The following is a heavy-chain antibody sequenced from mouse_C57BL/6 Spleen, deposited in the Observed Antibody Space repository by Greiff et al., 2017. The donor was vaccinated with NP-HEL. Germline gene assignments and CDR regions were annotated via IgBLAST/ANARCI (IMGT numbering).Heavy chain of an antibody. CDR2: IDPSDSYT. CDR3: ARGVANYGNYLYYFDY. CDR1: GYTFTSYW. J-gene: IGHJ2*01. D-gene: IGHD2-1*01. V-gene: IGHV1-59*01. Sequence: QVQLKQPGAELVRPGTSVKLSCKASGYTFTSYWMHWVKQRPGQGLEWIGVIDPSDSYTNYNQKFKGKATLTVDTSSSTAYMQLSSLTSEDSAVYYCARGVANYGNYLYYFDYWGQGTTLTVSS.